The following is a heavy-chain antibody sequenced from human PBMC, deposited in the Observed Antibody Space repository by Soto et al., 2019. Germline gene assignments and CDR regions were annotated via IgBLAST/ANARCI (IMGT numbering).Heavy chain of an antibody. CDR1: GFTFSSYN. Sequence: QVQLVESGGGVVQPGRSLRLSCAASGFTFSSYNMEWVRQAPGKGLEWVTVISFDGSHKYYADSVQGRFTISRDNSKNTVYLEMNSLKPEDTAVYYCAREVGTFYRGGGMGVWGQGRTV. J-gene: IGHJ6*01. CDR3: AREVGTFYRGGGMGV. V-gene: IGHV3-30-3*01. CDR2: ISFDGSHK. D-gene: IGHD2-21*02.